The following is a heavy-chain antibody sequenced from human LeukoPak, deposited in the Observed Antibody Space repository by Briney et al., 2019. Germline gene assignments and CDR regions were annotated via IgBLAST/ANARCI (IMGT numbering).Heavy chain of an antibody. D-gene: IGHD3-22*01. CDR1: GFSVRTNY. Sequence: GGSLRLSCAASGFSVRTNYMSWVRQAPGKGLEWVSAISGSGGSTYYADSVKGRFTISRDNSKNTLYLQMNSLRAEDTAVYYCAKDLDLNYYDSSGPNYGDYWGQGTLVTVSS. CDR2: ISGSGGST. V-gene: IGHV3-23*01. J-gene: IGHJ4*02. CDR3: AKDLDLNYYDSSGPNYGDY.